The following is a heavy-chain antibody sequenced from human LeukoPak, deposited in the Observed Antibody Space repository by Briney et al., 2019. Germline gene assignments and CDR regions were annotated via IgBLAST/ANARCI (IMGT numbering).Heavy chain of an antibody. CDR1: GFTFSDYH. CDR3: ARDAVGAIGWFVP. D-gene: IGHD1-26*01. Sequence: GGSLRLSCAASGFTFSDYHMSGLRQAPGKGLEWVSYISSSGSTKYYADSVRGRLTISRDRAKKAQYLQINSQRAEDPAVYYCARDAVGAIGWFVPWGQGTLVTVSS. CDR2: ISSSGSTK. J-gene: IGHJ5*02. V-gene: IGHV3-11*01.